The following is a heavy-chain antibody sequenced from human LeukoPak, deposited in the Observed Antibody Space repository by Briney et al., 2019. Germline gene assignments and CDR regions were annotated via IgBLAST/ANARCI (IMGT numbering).Heavy chain of an antibody. Sequence: SETLSLTCAVYGGSFSGYYWSWIRQPPGKGLEWIGEINHSGSTNCNPSLKSRVTISVDTSKNQFSLKLSSVTAADTAVYYCARRPYCSSTSCYSPTDAFDIWGQGTMVTVSS. CDR3: ARRPYCSSTSCYSPTDAFDI. J-gene: IGHJ3*02. V-gene: IGHV4-34*01. CDR2: INHSGST. CDR1: GGSFSGYY. D-gene: IGHD2-2*01.